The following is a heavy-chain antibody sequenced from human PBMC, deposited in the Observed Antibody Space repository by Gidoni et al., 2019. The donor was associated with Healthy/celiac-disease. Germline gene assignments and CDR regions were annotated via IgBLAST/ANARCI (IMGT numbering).Heavy chain of an antibody. CDR3: ARDWSTSYYYGSGIVWFDP. J-gene: IGHJ5*02. V-gene: IGHV3-48*02. CDR1: GFTFSSYR. CDR2: ISSSSSTI. Sequence: EVQLVESGGGLVQPGGSLSRSCAASGFTFSSYRMNWVRQAPGKGLEWVSYISSSSSTIYYADSVKGRFTISRDNAKNSLYLQMNSLRDEDTAVYYCARDWSTSYYYGSGIVWFDPWGQGTLVTVSS. D-gene: IGHD3-10*01.